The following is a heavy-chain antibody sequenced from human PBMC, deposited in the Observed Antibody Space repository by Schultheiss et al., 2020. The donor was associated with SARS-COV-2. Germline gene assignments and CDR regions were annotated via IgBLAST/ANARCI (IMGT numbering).Heavy chain of an antibody. D-gene: IGHD1-1*01. J-gene: IGHJ4*02. V-gene: IGHV3-33*06. Sequence: GGSLRLSCAASGFTFSSYGMHWVRQAPGKGLEWVAVIWYDGSNKYYADSVKGRFTISRDNSKNTLYLQMNSLRAEDTAVYYCAKENGGWYYGNWGQGTLVTVSS. CDR3: AKENGGWYYGN. CDR2: IWYDGSNK. CDR1: GFTFSSYG.